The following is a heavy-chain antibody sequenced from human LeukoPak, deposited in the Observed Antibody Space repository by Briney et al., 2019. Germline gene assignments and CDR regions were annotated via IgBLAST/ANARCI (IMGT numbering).Heavy chain of an antibody. CDR3: ARDRDVWSYYYGSGSFDY. V-gene: IGHV1-18*01. J-gene: IGHJ4*02. D-gene: IGHD3-10*01. CDR2: NSAYNGNT. Sequence: ASVKVSCKASGYTFTSYGISWVRQAPGQGLEWMGWNSAYNGNTNYAQKLQGRVTMTTDTSTSTAYMELRSLRSDDTAVYYCARDRDVWSYYYGSGSFDYWGQGTLVTVSS. CDR1: GYTFTSYG.